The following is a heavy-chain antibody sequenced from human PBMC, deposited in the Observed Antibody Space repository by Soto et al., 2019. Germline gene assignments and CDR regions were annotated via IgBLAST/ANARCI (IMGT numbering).Heavy chain of an antibody. CDR1: GYSISSGYY. D-gene: IGHD1-1*01. CDR2: IYHSGST. Sequence: PSETLSLTCAVSGYSISSGYYWGWIRQPPGKGLEWIGSIYHSGSTYYNPSLKSRVTISVDTSKNQFSLTLSSVTAADTAVYYCARGQICNDRFDTCGQGTLGTVSS. J-gene: IGHJ5*02. V-gene: IGHV4-38-2*01. CDR3: ARGQICNDRFDT.